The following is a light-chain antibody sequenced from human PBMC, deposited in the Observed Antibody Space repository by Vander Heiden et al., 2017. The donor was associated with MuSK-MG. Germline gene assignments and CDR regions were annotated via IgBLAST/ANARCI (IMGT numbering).Light chain of an antibody. CDR2: GAS. CDR1: QSISIY. CDR3: QQSDSRPVT. J-gene: IGKJ4*01. Sequence: IQMTQSPSSLSASVGDGVTITCRASQSISIYLNWFQQKPGKAPKLLIYGASSLQSGVPSRFSGSGSGTDFTLTISRLQPEDFATYYCQQSDSRPVTFGGGTKVEIK. V-gene: IGKV1-39*01.